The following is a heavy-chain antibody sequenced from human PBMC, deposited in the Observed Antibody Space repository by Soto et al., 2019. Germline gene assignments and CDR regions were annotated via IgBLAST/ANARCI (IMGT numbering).Heavy chain of an antibody. CDR3: ARAGYSSGWPWDPPDY. CDR2: ISAYNGNT. D-gene: IGHD6-19*01. CDR1: GHTFTSYG. V-gene: IGHV1-18*01. Sequence: QVQLVQSGTEVKKPGASVKVSCKTSGHTFTSYGFFWVRQAPGQGLEWMGWISAYNGNTNYAQNLQGRVTMTTDTSTSTVYMELRSLRSDDTAVYYCARAGYSSGWPWDPPDYCGQGTLVTVSS. J-gene: IGHJ4*02.